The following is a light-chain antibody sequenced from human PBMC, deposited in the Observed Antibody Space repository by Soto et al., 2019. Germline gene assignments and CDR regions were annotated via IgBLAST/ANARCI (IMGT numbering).Light chain of an antibody. CDR1: SSNIGSNY. V-gene: IGLV1-47*01. J-gene: IGLJ2*01. CDR2: RNS. Sequence: QSVLTQPPSASGTPVQRVTISCSGSSSNIGSNYVYWYQQLPGTVPQLLIYRNSERPSGVPDRFSGSKSGTSASLAISGLRSEDEADYYCAAWDDSLSGVVFGGGTQLTVL. CDR3: AAWDDSLSGVV.